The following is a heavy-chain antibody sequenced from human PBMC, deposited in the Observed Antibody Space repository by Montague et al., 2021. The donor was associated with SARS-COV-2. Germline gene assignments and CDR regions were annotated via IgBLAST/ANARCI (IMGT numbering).Heavy chain of an antibody. V-gene: IGHV4-39*01. CDR1: GGSISSSSYY. J-gene: IGHJ5*02. Sequence: SETRSLTCTVSGGSISSSSYYWGWIRQPPGKGLEWIGSIYYSGSTYYXPCLKSRVTISVDTSKNQFSLRLSSVTAADTAVYYCARPVSYYDILSSSTNWFDPWGQGTLVTVSS. CDR3: ARPVSYYDILSSSTNWFDP. D-gene: IGHD3-9*01. CDR2: IYYSGST.